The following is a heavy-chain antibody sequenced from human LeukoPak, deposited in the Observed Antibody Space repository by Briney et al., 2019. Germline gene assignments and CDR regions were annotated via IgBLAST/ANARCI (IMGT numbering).Heavy chain of an antibody. CDR2: ISSDGSST. D-gene: IGHD3-10*01. CDR1: GFTFSSHW. Sequence: GGSLRLSCAASGFTFSSHWMHWVRQAPGKGLVWVSRISSDGSSTSFADSVRGRFTISRDNAENTLYLHMNSLRDEDTAVYFCARGPPDGSGSYYPGDYWGQGTLVTVSS. J-gene: IGHJ4*02. V-gene: IGHV3-74*01. CDR3: ARGPPDGSGSYYPGDY.